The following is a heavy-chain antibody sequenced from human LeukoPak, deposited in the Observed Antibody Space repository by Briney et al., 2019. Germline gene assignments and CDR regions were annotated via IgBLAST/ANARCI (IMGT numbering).Heavy chain of an antibody. J-gene: IGHJ3*02. CDR2: IYYRVTS. CDR1: GDSISTYY. Sequence: SETLSLTCTVSGDSISTYYWSWIRQPPGKGLEWIGYIYYRVTSDYNPSLKSRVTMSVDMSTRQISLKLSSVTAADTAVYFCARGPYSYDSSGAFDIWGQGTMVTVSS. V-gene: IGHV4-59*12. D-gene: IGHD3-22*01. CDR3: ARGPYSYDSSGAFDI.